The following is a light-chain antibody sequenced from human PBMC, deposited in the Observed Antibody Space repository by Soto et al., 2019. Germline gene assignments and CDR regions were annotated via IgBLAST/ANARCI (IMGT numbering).Light chain of an antibody. CDR1: QSISSY. Sequence: DIQMTQSPSSLSASVGDRVTITCRASQSISSYLNWYQQKPGKAPKLLIYAASSLQSGVPSRFSGSGSGTDFTLTISRLQPEDVVTYYCQQSYSTPWTFGQGIKVEIK. V-gene: IGKV1-39*01. J-gene: IGKJ1*01. CDR3: QQSYSTPWT. CDR2: AAS.